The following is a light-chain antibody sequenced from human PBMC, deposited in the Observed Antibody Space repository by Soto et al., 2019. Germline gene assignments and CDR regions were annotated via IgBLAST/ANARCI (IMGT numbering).Light chain of an antibody. V-gene: IGLV2-23*02. CDR2: EVI. Sequence: QSALTQVASVSGSPGQSITISCTGTSSDVGTFNLVSWYQQNPGKAPRLMIYEVIKRPSGVSNRFSGSKSGNTASLTISGFQADEEAGYYSCSYAGMSGYVFGTGTKLTDL. J-gene: IGLJ1*01. CDR3: CSYAGMSGYV. CDR1: SSDVGTFNL.